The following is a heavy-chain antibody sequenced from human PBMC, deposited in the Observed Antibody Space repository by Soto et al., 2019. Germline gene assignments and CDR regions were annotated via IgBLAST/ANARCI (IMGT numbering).Heavy chain of an antibody. V-gene: IGHV3-30*18. Sequence: GGSLRLSCAASGFTFSSYGMHWVRQAPSKGLEWVAVISYDGSNKYYADSVKGRFTISRDNSKNTLYLQMNSLRAEDTAVYYCAKDHCSSTSCYLDPWGQGTLVTVSS. J-gene: IGHJ5*02. CDR1: GFTFSSYG. CDR3: AKDHCSSTSCYLDP. D-gene: IGHD2-2*01. CDR2: ISYDGSNK.